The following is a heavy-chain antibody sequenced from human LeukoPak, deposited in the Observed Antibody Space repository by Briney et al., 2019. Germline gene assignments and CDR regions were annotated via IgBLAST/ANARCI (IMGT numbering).Heavy chain of an antibody. Sequence: SENPSLTCTGSGGSISSYYWGWIPPPPGEGLGWIGYIYYSGSTYYNPSLKSRVTISVDTSKNQFSLKLSSVTAADTAVYYCAGPYSGSYYFDYWGQGTLVTVSS. CDR3: AGPYSGSYYFDY. CDR1: GGSISSYY. CDR2: IYYSGST. V-gene: IGHV4-59*04. J-gene: IGHJ4*02. D-gene: IGHD1-26*01.